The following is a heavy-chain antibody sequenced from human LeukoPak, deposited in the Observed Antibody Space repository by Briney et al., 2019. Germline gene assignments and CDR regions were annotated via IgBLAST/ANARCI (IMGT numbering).Heavy chain of an antibody. CDR1: GFTFSSYS. Sequence: GGSLRLSCAASGFTFSSYSMNWVRQAPGKGLEWVSYISSSSSTIYYADSVKGRFTISRDNAKNSLYLQMNSLRAEDTAVYYCARDLGHDLWGRGTLVTVSS. J-gene: IGHJ2*01. CDR3: ARDLGHDL. V-gene: IGHV3-48*04. CDR2: ISSSSSTI.